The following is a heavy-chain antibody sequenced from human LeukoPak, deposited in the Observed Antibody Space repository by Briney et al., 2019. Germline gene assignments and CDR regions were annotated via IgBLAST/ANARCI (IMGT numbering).Heavy chain of an antibody. Sequence: GSSVKVSCKASGGTFSSYAISWVRQAPGQGLEWMGGIIPIFGTANYAQKFQGRVTITADGSTSTAYMELSSLRSEDTAVYYCARGGGSGSYRWGFDYWGQGTLVTVSS. CDR1: GGTFSSYA. J-gene: IGHJ4*02. D-gene: IGHD3-10*01. V-gene: IGHV1-69*01. CDR2: IIPIFGTA. CDR3: ARGGGSGSYRWGFDY.